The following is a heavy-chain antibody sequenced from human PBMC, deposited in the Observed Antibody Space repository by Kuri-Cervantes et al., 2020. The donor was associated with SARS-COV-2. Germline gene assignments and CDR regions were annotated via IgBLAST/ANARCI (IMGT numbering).Heavy chain of an antibody. V-gene: IGHV3-30-3*01. CDR2: ISYDGSNK. J-gene: IGHJ4*02. D-gene: IGHD6-13*01. Sequence: GGSLRLSCAASGFTFSSYAMSWVRQAPGKGLEWVAVISYDGSNKYYADSVKGRFTISRDNSKNTLYLQMNSLRAEDTAVYYCAREADIAVAGYQYFDYWGQGTLVTVSS. CDR3: AREADIAVAGYQYFDY. CDR1: GFTFSSYA.